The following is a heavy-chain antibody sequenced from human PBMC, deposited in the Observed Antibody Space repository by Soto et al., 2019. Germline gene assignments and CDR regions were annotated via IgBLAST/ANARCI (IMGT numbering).Heavy chain of an antibody. V-gene: IGHV3-33*01. Sequence: GGSLRLSCSASGFTFSRHGIHWVRQAPGKGLEWVTVIWYDGTKKYYADSVKGRFTISRDNSKNTLSLDMNSLTTEDTAVYYCARDSCGGDCYNPGGIDYWGQGTLVTVSS. CDR3: ARDSCGGDCYNPGGIDY. CDR1: GFTFSRHG. J-gene: IGHJ4*02. CDR2: IWYDGTKK. D-gene: IGHD2-21*02.